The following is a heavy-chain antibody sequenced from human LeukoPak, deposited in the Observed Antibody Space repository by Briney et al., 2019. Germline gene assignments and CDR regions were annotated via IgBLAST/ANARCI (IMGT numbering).Heavy chain of an antibody. Sequence: SETLSLTCTVSGASISSYYWSWIRQPPGKGLEWIGYIDDTGSTNYNPSLKSRVTISIDSSKNQFSLTLTSVTAADTAVYFCARRFRGLDSWGQGTLVTVSS. CDR3: ARRFRGLDS. J-gene: IGHJ4*02. CDR1: GASISSYY. V-gene: IGHV4-59*08. D-gene: IGHD3/OR15-3a*01. CDR2: IDDTGST.